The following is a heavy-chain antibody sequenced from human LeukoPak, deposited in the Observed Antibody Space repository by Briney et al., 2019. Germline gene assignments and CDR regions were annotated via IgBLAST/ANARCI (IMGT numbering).Heavy chain of an antibody. CDR2: INPDGSEV. D-gene: IGHD3-22*01. CDR3: ARKYYYDSSGYY. CDR1: GFSFSNSW. J-gene: IGHJ4*02. V-gene: IGHV3-7*01. Sequence: GGSLRLSCAAYGFSFSNSWMTWVRQAPGKDLEWVASINPDGSEVSYVGSVKGRFTISRDNAKNSVYLQMSSLRAEETGVFYCARKYYYDSSGYYWGQGTLVTVSS.